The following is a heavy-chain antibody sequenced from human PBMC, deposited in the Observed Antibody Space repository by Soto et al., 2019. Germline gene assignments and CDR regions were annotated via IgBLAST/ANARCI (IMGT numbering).Heavy chain of an antibody. CDR2: IKQDGSEK. J-gene: IGHJ3*02. CDR1: GFTFSSYW. V-gene: IGHV3-7*03. CDR3: ARDGDYYYDSSGSDAFDI. D-gene: IGHD3-22*01. Sequence: GGSLRLSCAASGFTFSSYWMSWVRQAPGKGLEWVANIKQDGSEKYYVDSVKGRFTISRDNAKNSLYLQMSSLRAEDTAVYYCARDGDYYYDSSGSDAFDIWGQGTMVTVSS.